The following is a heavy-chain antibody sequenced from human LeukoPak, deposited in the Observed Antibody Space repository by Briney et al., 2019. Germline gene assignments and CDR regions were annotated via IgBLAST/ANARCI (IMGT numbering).Heavy chain of an antibody. V-gene: IGHV3-33*01. Sequence: GGSLRLSCAASGFTFSSYGMHWVRHAPGKGLEWVAVIWYDGSNKYYADSVKGRFTISRDNSKNPLYLQMNSLRAEDTAVYYCARDRYSSSWNYFDYWGQGTLVTVST. J-gene: IGHJ4*02. CDR2: IWYDGSNK. CDR1: GFTFSSYG. D-gene: IGHD6-13*01. CDR3: ARDRYSSSWNYFDY.